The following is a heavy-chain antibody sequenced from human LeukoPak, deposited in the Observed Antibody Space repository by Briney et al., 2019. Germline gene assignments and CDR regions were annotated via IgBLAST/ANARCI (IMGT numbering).Heavy chain of an antibody. CDR1: GFTFSSYS. J-gene: IGHJ4*02. V-gene: IGHV3-48*01. D-gene: IGHD2-2*01. Sequence: GGSLRLSCAASGFTFSSYSINWVRQAPGKGLEWVSAISGSGGSTYYADSVKGRFTVSRDNAKNSLYLQMNSLRAEDTAVYHCAMRGDILVIPATYMFDYWGQGTLVTVSS. CDR2: ISGSGGST. CDR3: AMRGDILVIPATYMFDY.